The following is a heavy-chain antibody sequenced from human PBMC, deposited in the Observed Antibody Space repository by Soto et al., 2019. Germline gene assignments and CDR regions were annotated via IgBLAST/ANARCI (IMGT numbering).Heavy chain of an antibody. CDR1: GYTFSTSG. Sequence: QVQLVQSGAEVKEPGASVKVSCKASGYTFSTSGITWVRQAPGQGLEWMGWISDHNGDTKYAQKLQGRVTMTTDTFKSQAYMGLRSLRFGETAIYFCARCGNLKYASGYWGQGTL. CDR2: ISDHNGDT. V-gene: IGHV1-18*01. CDR3: ARCGNLKYASGY. D-gene: IGHD2-15*01. J-gene: IGHJ4*02.